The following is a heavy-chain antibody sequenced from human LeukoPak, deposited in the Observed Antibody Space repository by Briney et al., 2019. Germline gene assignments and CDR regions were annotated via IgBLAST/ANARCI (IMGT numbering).Heavy chain of an antibody. CDR1: GFTFNNYI. J-gene: IGHJ4*02. Sequence: GGSLRLSCAASGFTFNNYIMNWVRQAPGKGLEWVSSISSSSDYIYYADSVKGRFTISRDNAKNSLYLQMNSLRAEDTAVYYCARGARGRFSGSYFADYWGQGTLVTVSS. CDR3: ARGARGRFSGSYFADY. V-gene: IGHV3-21*04. D-gene: IGHD1-26*01. CDR2: ISSSSDYI.